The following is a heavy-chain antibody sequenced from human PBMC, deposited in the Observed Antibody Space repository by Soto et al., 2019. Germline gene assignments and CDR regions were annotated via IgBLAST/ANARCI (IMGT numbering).Heavy chain of an antibody. CDR2: IIPIFGTA. CDR1: GGTFSSYA. Sequence: SVKVSCKASGGTFSSYAISWVRQAPGQGLEWMGGIIPIFGTANYAQKFQGRVTITADKSTSTAYMELSSLRSEDTAVYYCARDPIAARPLYNWFDPWGQGTLVTVS. J-gene: IGHJ5*02. D-gene: IGHD6-6*01. V-gene: IGHV1-69*06. CDR3: ARDPIAARPLYNWFDP.